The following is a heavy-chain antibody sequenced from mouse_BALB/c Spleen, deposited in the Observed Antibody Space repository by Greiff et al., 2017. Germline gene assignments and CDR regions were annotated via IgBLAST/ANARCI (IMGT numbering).Heavy chain of an antibody. J-gene: IGHJ2*01. Sequence: VQLLQSGAELVKPGASVSLSCTATGYTFTEDNIHWVKQRSGQGLEWIGWFYPGSGSIKYNEKFKDKATLTADKSSRTVYMALSRLTSEDSAVYCCARHEVSGFSDYWGQGTTLTVSS. CDR1: GYTFTEDN. CDR3: ARHEVSGFSDY. V-gene: IGHV1-62-2*01. CDR2: FYPGSGSI.